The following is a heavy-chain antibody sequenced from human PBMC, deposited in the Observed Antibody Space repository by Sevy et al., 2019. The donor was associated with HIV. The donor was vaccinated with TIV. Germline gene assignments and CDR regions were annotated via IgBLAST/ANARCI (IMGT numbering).Heavy chain of an antibody. CDR3: VREGVGVFSYAFDK. CDR1: GFSFSSYW. J-gene: IGHJ4*02. D-gene: IGHD3-16*01. CDR2: INSDGTTT. V-gene: IGHV3-74*01. Sequence: GGSLRLSCAASGFSFSSYWMHWVRQVPGKGLVWVSRINSDGTTTGEADSVKGRFTISRGNAKNTLYLQINNLGAEETAVYYCVREGVGVFSYAFDKWGQGILVTVSS.